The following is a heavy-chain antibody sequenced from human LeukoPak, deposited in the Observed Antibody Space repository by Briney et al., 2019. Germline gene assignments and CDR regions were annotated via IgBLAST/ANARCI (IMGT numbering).Heavy chain of an antibody. Sequence: SVKVSCKASGGTFSSYAISWARQAPGQGLEWMGRIIPIFGIANYAQKFQGRVTITADKSTSTAYMELSSLRSEDTAVYYCARIAHCGGDCYLFDYWGQGTLVTVSS. J-gene: IGHJ4*02. CDR2: IIPIFGIA. CDR1: GGTFSSYA. D-gene: IGHD2-21*02. V-gene: IGHV1-69*04. CDR3: ARIAHCGGDCYLFDY.